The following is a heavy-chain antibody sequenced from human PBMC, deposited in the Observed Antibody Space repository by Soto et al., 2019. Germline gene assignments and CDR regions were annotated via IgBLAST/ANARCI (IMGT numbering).Heavy chain of an antibody. V-gene: IGHV3-23*01. Sequence: PGGSLRLSCAASAFTFSNYAMSWVTVSSGKGPEWVSSVTGDGGRTYYAGPVKGRFTISRDNSKSTLSLQMNSLRPEDTAVYYCAKGLNSGYFEAIDYWGQGTLVTVPQ. CDR1: AFTFSNYA. CDR2: VTGDGGRT. J-gene: IGHJ4*02. CDR3: AKGLNSGYFEAIDY. D-gene: IGHD5-12*01.